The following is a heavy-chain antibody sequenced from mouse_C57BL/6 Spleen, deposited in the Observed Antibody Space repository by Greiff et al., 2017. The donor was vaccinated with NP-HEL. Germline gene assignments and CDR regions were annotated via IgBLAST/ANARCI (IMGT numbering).Heavy chain of an antibody. CDR1: GYTFTSYW. V-gene: IGHV1-64*01. CDR3: ARGGTRYFDY. Sequence: VQLQESGAELVKPGASVKLSCKASGYTFTSYWMHWVKQRPGQGLEWIGMIHPNSGSTNYNEKFKSKATLTVDKSSSTAYMQLSSLTSEDSAVYYCARGGTRYFDYWGQGTTLTVSS. CDR2: IHPNSGST. J-gene: IGHJ2*01. D-gene: IGHD2-13*01.